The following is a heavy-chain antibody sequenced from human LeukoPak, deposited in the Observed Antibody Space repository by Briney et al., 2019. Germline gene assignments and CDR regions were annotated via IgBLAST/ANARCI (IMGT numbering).Heavy chain of an antibody. CDR1: GFTFSSYG. D-gene: IGHD2-15*01. Sequence: GGSLRLSCAASGFTFSSYGMHWVRQAPGKGLEWVAVISYDGSNKYYADSVKGRFTISRDNAKNTLYLQMNSLRAEDTAVYYCARSRGHDYWGQGTLVTVSS. CDR3: ARSRGHDY. J-gene: IGHJ4*02. CDR2: ISYDGSNK. V-gene: IGHV3-30*03.